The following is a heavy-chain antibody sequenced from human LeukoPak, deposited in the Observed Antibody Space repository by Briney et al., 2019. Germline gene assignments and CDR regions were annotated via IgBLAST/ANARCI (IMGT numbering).Heavy chain of an antibody. V-gene: IGHV1-46*01. CDR1: GYTFTSYY. Sequence: ASVKVSCKASGYTFTSYYMHWVRQAPGQGLEWMGIINPSGGSTSYAQKFQGRVTMTRDMSTSTVYMELSSLRSEDTAVYYCARESDIVATIWGAVQYWGQGTLVTVSS. J-gene: IGHJ4*02. CDR3: ARESDIVATIWGAVQY. D-gene: IGHD5-12*01. CDR2: INPSGGST.